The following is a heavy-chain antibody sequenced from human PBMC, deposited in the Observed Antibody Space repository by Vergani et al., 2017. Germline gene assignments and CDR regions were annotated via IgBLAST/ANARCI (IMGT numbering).Heavy chain of an antibody. J-gene: IGHJ4*02. CDR3: ARSRLERWLHLGYFDY. CDR1: GGSFSTGGQS. D-gene: IGHD5-24*01. Sequence: QVQLQESGPGLVKPSQTLSLTCTVSGGSFSTGGQSWTWLRQSAGKGLEWIGRIYTSGATNYNPSLRSRAIMSIDTSKNQFSLKLSSVTAADTAVYYCARSRLERWLHLGYFDYWGQGTLVTVSS. V-gene: IGHV4-61*02. CDR2: IYTSGAT.